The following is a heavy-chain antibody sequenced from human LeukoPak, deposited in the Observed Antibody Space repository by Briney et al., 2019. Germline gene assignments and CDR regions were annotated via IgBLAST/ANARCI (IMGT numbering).Heavy chain of an antibody. CDR3: AKVPGIAVANNWFDP. V-gene: IGHV3-23*01. CDR1: GFTFSSYA. D-gene: IGHD6-19*01. CDR2: ISGSGGGT. Sequence: PGGSLRLSCAASGFTFSSYAMIWVRQAPGKGLEWVSAISGSGGGTYYADSVKGRFTISRDNSKNTLYLQMNSLRAEDTAVYYCAKVPGIAVANNWFDPWGQGTLVTVSS. J-gene: IGHJ5*02.